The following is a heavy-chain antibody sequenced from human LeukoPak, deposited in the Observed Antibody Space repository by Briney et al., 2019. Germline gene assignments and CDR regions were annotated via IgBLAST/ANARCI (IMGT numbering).Heavy chain of an antibody. CDR3: ARAPGYSSDLNDY. J-gene: IGHJ4*02. Sequence: ASVKVSCKASGYTFSNYGISWVRQAPGQGLEWMGWISAYNGNRNYAQSFQGRVTMTTDTSTSTAYMELRSLRSDDTAVYYCARAPGYSSDLNDYWGQGTLVTVSS. CDR1: GYTFSNYG. D-gene: IGHD6-19*01. CDR2: ISAYNGNR. V-gene: IGHV1-18*01.